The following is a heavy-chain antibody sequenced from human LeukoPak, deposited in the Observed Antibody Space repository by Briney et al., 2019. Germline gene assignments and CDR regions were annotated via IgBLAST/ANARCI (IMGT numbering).Heavy chain of an antibody. CDR1: GYSFAIYW. J-gene: IGHJ3*02. CDR3: ARATYYYDSSGYEDAFDI. V-gene: IGHV5-51*01. D-gene: IGHD3-22*01. Sequence: GESLKISCKASGYSFAIYWIGWVRQMPGKGLEWMGIIYPDDSGTKYSPSFQGQVTISVDKSTSIAYLQWSSLKASDTAMYYCARATYYYDSSGYEDAFDIWGQGTMVTVSS. CDR2: IYPDDSGT.